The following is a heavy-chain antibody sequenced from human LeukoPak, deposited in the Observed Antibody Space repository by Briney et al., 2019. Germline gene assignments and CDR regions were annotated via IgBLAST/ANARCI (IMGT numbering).Heavy chain of an antibody. CDR1: GSHFTSYW. V-gene: IGHV5-51*01. J-gene: IGHJ4*02. Sequence: GESLQISCKGSGSHFTSYWIGWVGRLPGKGLEWMGIIYPGDSDTRYSPSLQGQVTISADKSISTAYLQWSSLKASDTAMYYCARVAGSEDTATLDYWGQGTLVTVSS. CDR2: IYPGDSDT. D-gene: IGHD5-18*01. CDR3: ARVAGSEDTATLDY.